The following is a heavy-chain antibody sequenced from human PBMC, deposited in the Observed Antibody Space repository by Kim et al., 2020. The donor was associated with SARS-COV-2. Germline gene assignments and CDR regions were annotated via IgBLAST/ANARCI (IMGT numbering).Heavy chain of an antibody. V-gene: IGHV4-39*01. J-gene: IGHJ2*01. CDR3: ARLRGWVEMATNYDWYFDL. CDR1: GGSISSSSYY. D-gene: IGHD5-12*01. CDR2: IYYSGST. Sequence: SQTLSLTCTVPGGSISSSSYYWGWIRQPPGNGLEWIGSIYYSGSTYYNPSLKRRVTISVDTTKNQFSLKLSSVTAADTAVYYCARLRGWVEMATNYDWYFDLWGRGALVTVSS.